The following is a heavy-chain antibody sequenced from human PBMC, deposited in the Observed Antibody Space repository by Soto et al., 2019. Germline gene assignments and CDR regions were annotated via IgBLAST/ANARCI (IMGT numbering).Heavy chain of an antibody. D-gene: IGHD3-22*01. V-gene: IGHV1-46*01. CDR3: ARSGHYYDSSGYYYPFDY. CDR1: GYTFTSYH. CDR2: INPSGGST. Sequence: ASVKVSCKASGYTFTSYHMHWVRQAPGQGLEWMGIINPSGGSTSYAQKFQGRVTMTRDTSTSTVYMELSSLRSEDTAVYYCARSGHYYDSSGYYYPFDYWGQGTLVTVSS. J-gene: IGHJ4*02.